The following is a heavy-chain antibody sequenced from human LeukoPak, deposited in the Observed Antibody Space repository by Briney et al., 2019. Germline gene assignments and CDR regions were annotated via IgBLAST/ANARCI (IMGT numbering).Heavy chain of an antibody. Sequence: ASVKVSCKASGYTFTGYYMHWVRQTPGQGLEWMGRINPNSGGTNYAQKFQGRVTMTRDTSISTAYMELSRLRSDDTAVYYCARDDYDFWSGTLDYWGQGTLVTVSS. CDR1: GYTFTGYY. V-gene: IGHV1-2*06. CDR2: INPNSGGT. D-gene: IGHD3-3*01. CDR3: ARDDYDFWSGTLDY. J-gene: IGHJ4*02.